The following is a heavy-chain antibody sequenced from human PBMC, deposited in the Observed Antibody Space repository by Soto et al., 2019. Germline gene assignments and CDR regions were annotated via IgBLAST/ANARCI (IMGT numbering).Heavy chain of an antibody. CDR3: ARVMYDFWSGYQNHYYYYGMDV. V-gene: IGHV3-30-3*01. Sequence: PGGSLRLSCAASGFTFSSYAMRWVRQAPGKGLEWVAVISYDGSNKYYADSVKGRFTISRDNSKNTLYLQMNSLRAEDTAVYYCARVMYDFWSGYQNHYYYYGMDVWGQWTTVTVSS. D-gene: IGHD3-3*01. J-gene: IGHJ6*02. CDR2: ISYDGSNK. CDR1: GFTFSSYA.